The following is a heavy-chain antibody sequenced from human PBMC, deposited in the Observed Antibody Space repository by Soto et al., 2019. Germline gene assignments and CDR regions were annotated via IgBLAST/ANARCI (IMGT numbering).Heavy chain of an antibody. CDR1: GGTFSSYA. CDR3: ARDPAYYDFWSGRMDV. V-gene: IGHV1-69*13. D-gene: IGHD3-3*01. CDR2: IIPIFGTA. Sequence: GASVKVSCKASGGTFSSYAISWVRQAPGQGLEWMGGIIPIFGTANYAQKFQGRVTITADESTSTAYMELSSLSSEDTAVYYCARDPAYYDFWSGRMDVWGQGTTVTVSS. J-gene: IGHJ6*02.